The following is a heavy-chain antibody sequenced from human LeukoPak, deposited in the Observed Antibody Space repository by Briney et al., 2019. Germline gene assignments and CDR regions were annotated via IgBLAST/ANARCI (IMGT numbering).Heavy chain of an antibody. J-gene: IGHJ6*02. Sequence: SVKVSCKASGNSISNYAVSWVRQAPGQGFGWMGGIIPIFGTADYAQKFQGRVTITADQSTSTTYTALSSLKSEDTATYYCTTRACHAGGCSSSFYYYYGLHFWGQGTTVSVSS. CDR2: IIPIFGTA. CDR3: TTRACHAGGCSSSFYYYYGLHF. CDR1: GNSISNYA. D-gene: IGHD3-16*01. V-gene: IGHV1-69*13.